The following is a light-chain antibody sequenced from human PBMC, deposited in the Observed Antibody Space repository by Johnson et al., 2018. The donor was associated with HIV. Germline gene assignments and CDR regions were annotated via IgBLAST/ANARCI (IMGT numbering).Light chain of an antibody. CDR3: GTWHDRLGVFV. Sequence: QSALTQPPSVSAAPRQKVTISCSGSSSNIGNNYVSWYQQLPGTAPKLLIYDNNKRPSGIPDRFSGSKSGTSATLGITGLQTGDEAGYYCGTWHDRLGVFVFASETKVTVL. CDR2: DNN. J-gene: IGLJ1*01. V-gene: IGLV1-51*01. CDR1: SSNIGNNY.